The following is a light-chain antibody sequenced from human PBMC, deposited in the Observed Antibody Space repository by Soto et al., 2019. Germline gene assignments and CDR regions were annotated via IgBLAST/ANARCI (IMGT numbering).Light chain of an antibody. CDR3: QHYNSYSEA. CDR2: KAS. Sequence: DIQMTRSPSTLSASVGDRSNITCRASQTISSWLAWYQQKPGKAPKLLIYKASTLKSGVPSRFSGSGSGTEFTLTISSLQPDDFATYYCQHYNSYSEAFGQGTKVDIK. J-gene: IGKJ1*01. V-gene: IGKV1-5*03. CDR1: QTISSW.